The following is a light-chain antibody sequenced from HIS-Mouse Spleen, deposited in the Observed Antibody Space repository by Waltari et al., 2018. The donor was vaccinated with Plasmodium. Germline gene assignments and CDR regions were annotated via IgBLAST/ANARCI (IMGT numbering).Light chain of an antibody. J-gene: IGKJ3*01. Sequence: EIVMTQSPATLSVSPGERATLSCRSSQGVSSNLAWYQQQPGQAPRLLIYGASTRATGIPARFRGSGSGTEFTLTISSLQSEDFAVYYCQQYNNWSFTFGPGTKVDIK. CDR2: GAS. CDR3: QQYNNWSFT. V-gene: IGKV3-15*01. CDR1: QGVSSN.